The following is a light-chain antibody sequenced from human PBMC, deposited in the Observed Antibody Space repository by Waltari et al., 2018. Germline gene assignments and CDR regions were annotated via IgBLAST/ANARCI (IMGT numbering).Light chain of an antibody. J-gene: IGKJ2*01. Sequence: DIVMTQAPDSLAVSLGERATTTCKYSQGVLYICKTKNYLSLYQQKPGQPPKLLIYWASTRESVVPXRFSGSGSGTDFTLTISSLQAEDXAXXYCQQYYSTPPYTFGQGTKLEIK. V-gene: IGKV4-1*01. CDR3: QQYYSTPPYT. CDR1: QGVLYICKTKNY. CDR2: WAS.